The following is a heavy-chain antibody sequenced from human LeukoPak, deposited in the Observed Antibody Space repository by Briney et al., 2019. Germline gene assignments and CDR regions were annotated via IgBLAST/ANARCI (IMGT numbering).Heavy chain of an antibody. D-gene: IGHD3-16*01. V-gene: IGHV4-61*02. CDR2: TTGDT. J-gene: IGHJ4*02. Sequence: TTGDTRHHPSLKSRVTISVDTSKNQFSLKLSSVTAADTAVYYCARATPVGGVRFDYWGQGTLVTVSS. CDR3: ARATPVGGVRFDY.